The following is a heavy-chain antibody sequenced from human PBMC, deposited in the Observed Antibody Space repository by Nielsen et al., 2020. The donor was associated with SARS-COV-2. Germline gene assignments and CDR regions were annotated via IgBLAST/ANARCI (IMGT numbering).Heavy chain of an antibody. V-gene: IGHV1-18*01. J-gene: IGHJ5*02. CDR2: ISVHNGKT. D-gene: IGHD3-3*01. Sequence: ASVKVSCKASGYMFSSNGISWVRQAPGQGLEWMGWISVHNGKTKYAQKLQGRVTMTEDTSTDTAYMELSSLRSEDTAVYYCATGPPRITIFSGNWFDPWGQGTLVTVSS. CDR1: GYMFSSNG. CDR3: ATGPPRITIFSGNWFDP.